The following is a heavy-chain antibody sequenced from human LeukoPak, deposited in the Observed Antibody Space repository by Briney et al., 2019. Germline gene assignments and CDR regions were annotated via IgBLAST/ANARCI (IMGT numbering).Heavy chain of an antibody. D-gene: IGHD3-10*01. CDR2: VLYTGST. CDR1: GGSISDYH. J-gene: IGHJ4*02. Sequence: SETLSLTCTASGGSISDYHWSWIRQPPGKGLEWIGYVLYTGSTNYKPSLKSRVTISVDTSKNQFSLKVSSVTAADTAVHFCARHVKYYYFFENWGQGTLVTVSS. CDR3: ARHVKYYYFFEN. V-gene: IGHV4-59*08.